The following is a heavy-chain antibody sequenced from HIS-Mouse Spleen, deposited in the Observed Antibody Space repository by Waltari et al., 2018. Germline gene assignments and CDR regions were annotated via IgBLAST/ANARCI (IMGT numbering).Heavy chain of an antibody. V-gene: IGHV4-39*07. D-gene: IGHD6-13*01. CDR2: SYYSGST. Sequence: QLQLQESGPGLVKPSETLSLTCTVPGGSISSSSYYWGWIRQPPGKGLEWVGSSYYSGSTYSNPSRKSRVTISVDTSKNQFSLKLSSVTAADTAVYYCAREIPYSSSWYDWYFDLWGRGTLVTVSS. CDR1: GGSISSSSYY. J-gene: IGHJ2*01. CDR3: AREIPYSSSWYDWYFDL.